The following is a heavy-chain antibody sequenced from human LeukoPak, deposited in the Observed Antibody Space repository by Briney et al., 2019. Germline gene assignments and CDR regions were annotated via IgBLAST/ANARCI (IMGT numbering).Heavy chain of an antibody. CDR3: ARALFSGSYYAFDY. Sequence: ASVKVSCKASGYSFRNYGMHWVRQAPGQRLEWMGWINPTNEKTKYSEKFQGRVTISRDTGASTVYMELSSLRSEDTAVYYCARALFSGSYYAFDYWGQGTLVTVSS. J-gene: IGHJ4*02. CDR1: GYSFRNYG. CDR2: INPTNEKT. D-gene: IGHD1-26*01. V-gene: IGHV1-3*01.